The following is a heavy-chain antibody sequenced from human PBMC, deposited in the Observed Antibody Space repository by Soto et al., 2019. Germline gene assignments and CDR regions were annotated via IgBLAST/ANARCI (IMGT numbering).Heavy chain of an antibody. D-gene: IGHD6-19*01. J-gene: IGHJ6*02. CDR2: IYPGDSDT. V-gene: IGHV5-51*01. CDR3: ARAQGEYSSGRNGPYYYYYGMDV. Sequence: GESLKISCKGSGYSFTSYWIGWVRQMPGKGLEWMGIIYPGDSDTRYSPSFQGQVTISRDNSKNTLYLQMNSLRAEDTAVYYCARAQGEYSSGRNGPYYYYYGMDVWGQGTTVTVSS. CDR1: GYSFTSYW.